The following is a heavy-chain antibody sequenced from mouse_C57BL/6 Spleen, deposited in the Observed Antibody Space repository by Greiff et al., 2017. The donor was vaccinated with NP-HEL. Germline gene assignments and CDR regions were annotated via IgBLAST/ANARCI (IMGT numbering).Heavy chain of an antibody. CDR1: GFSLTSYA. V-gene: IGHV2-9-1*01. D-gene: IGHD1-1*01. CDR2: IWTGGGT. CDR3: ARIIRRDYYAMDY. Sequence: VKLMESEPGLVAPSQSLSITCTVSGFSLTSYAISWVRQPPGKGLEWLGVIWTGGGTNYNSALKSRLSISKDNSKSQVFLKMNSLQTDDTARYYCARIIRRDYYAMDYWGQGTSVTVSS. J-gene: IGHJ4*01.